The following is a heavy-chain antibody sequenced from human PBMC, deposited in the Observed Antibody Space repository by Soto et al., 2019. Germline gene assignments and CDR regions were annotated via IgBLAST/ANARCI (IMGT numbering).Heavy chain of an antibody. CDR2: INHSGST. D-gene: IGHD6-6*01. J-gene: IGHJ4*02. Sequence: SETLSLTCAVYGGSFSGYYWSWIRQPPGKGLEWIGEINHSGSTNYNPSLKSRVTMSVDTSKNQFSLKLSSVTAADTAVYYCAYSRSSNGAVADYWGQGTLVTVS. V-gene: IGHV4-34*01. CDR3: AYSRSSNGAVADY. CDR1: GGSFSGYY.